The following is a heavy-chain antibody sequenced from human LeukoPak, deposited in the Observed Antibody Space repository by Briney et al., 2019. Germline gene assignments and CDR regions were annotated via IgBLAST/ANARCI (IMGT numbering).Heavy chain of an antibody. D-gene: IGHD6-13*01. CDR1: GYTFTDYY. J-gene: IGHJ4*02. Sequence: GASVRVSCKASGYTFTDYYMHWVRQAAGQGREWSGGIYPNSGGTNYAQKFQGRVTMTRDTSISTAYMELSRLRSDDTAVFYCAREEVIAAAGPTLDYWGQGALVTVSS. V-gene: IGHV1-2*02. CDR3: AREEVIAAAGPTLDY. CDR2: IYPNSGGT.